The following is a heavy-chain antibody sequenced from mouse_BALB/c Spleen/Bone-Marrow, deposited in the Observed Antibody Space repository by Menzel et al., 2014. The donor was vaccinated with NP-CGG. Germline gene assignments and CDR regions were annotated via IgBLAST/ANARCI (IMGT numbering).Heavy chain of an antibody. CDR2: ITPSTGYI. J-gene: IGHJ3*01. V-gene: IGHV1-7*01. CDR1: GYTFTSYW. CDR3: ARPRFAY. Sequence: QVQLQQSGAELAKPGASVKMSCKASGYTFTSYWMHWVKQRPGQGLEWIGYITPSTGYIEYNQKFKDKATLSADKSSSTAYMQLSSLTSEDSAVYYYARPRFAYWGQGTLVTVSA.